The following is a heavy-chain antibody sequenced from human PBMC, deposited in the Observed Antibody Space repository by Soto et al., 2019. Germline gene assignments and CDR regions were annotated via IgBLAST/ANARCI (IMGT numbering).Heavy chain of an antibody. D-gene: IGHD4-17*01. Sequence: QVQLQESGPGLVKPSQTLSLTCTVSGGSISSGGYYWSWLRQHPGQGLDLLGYIYYSGSTYYNPSLKSRVIISLATSKNQYSLNLSSVTAADTAVYYCARVWGYGGNSRFDYWGQGTLVIDSS. CDR2: IYYSGST. CDR1: GGSISSGGYY. V-gene: IGHV4-31*03. CDR3: ARVWGYGGNSRFDY. J-gene: IGHJ4*02.